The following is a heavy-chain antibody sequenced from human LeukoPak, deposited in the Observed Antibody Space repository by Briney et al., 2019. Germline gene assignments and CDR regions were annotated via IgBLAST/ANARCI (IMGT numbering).Heavy chain of an antibody. CDR1: GYTSTSYY. D-gene: IGHD4-17*01. J-gene: IGHJ4*02. Sequence: GASVKVSCKASGYTSTSYYINWVRQAPGQGLEWMGWINPNSGATKYAQNFQGRVTMTRDTSISTAYMELYILRSDDTAVYYCARGGSYDFFDYWGQGSLVTVSS. CDR3: ARGGSYDFFDY. CDR2: INPNSGAT. V-gene: IGHV1-2*02.